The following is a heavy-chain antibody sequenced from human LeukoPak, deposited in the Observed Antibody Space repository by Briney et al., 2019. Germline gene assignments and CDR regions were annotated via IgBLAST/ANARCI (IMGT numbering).Heavy chain of an antibody. CDR3: ARNQGSGSYYKGDALDI. J-gene: IGHJ3*02. D-gene: IGHD3-10*01. CDR2: ISSSSSYI. CDR1: GFTFSSYS. V-gene: IGHV3-21*01. Sequence: PGGSLRLSCAASGFTFSSYSMNWVRQAPGKGLEWVSSISSSSSYIYYADSVKGRFTISRDNAKNSLYLQMNSLRAEDTAVYYCARNQGSGSYYKGDALDIWGQGTMVTVSS.